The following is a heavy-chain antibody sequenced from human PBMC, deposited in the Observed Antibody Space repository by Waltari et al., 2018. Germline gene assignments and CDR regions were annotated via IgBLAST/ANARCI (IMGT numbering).Heavy chain of an antibody. CDR3: ARDGGRGDYNPPGDY. CDR1: GFTFSSSA. CDR2: ISYDGSNK. J-gene: IGHJ4*02. V-gene: IGHV3-30-3*01. D-gene: IGHD4-17*01. Sequence: QVQLVESGGGVVQPGRSLRLSCAASGFTFSSSAMHWVRQAPGKGLEWVAVISYDGSNKYYADSVKGRFTISRDNSKNTLYLQMNSLRAEDTAVYYCARDGGRGDYNPPGDYWGQGTLVTVSS.